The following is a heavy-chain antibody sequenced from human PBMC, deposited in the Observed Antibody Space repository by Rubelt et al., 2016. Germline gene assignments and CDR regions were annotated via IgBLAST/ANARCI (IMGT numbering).Heavy chain of an antibody. V-gene: IGHV1-18*01. CDR1: GYTFNSYG. J-gene: IGHJ6*02. CDR3: ARDGEGCSGGSCYYGMDV. CDR2: ISGYNGNT. D-gene: IGHD2-15*01. Sequence: QVQLVQSGAEVKKPGASVKVSCKASGYTFNSYGISWVRQAPGQGLEWMGWISGYNGNTNYAHKLQGRVTMTTDTSTSTAYMELRSLRSDDTAVYHCARDGEGCSGGSCYYGMDVWGQGTTVTVSS.